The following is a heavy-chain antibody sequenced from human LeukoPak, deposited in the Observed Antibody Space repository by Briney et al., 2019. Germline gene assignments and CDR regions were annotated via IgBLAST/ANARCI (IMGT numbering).Heavy chain of an antibody. CDR3: ARVGVGTVAGNYFDD. D-gene: IGHD6-19*01. V-gene: IGHV3-53*04. CDR1: GFTVSSSY. CDR2: IYGGGDI. J-gene: IGHJ4*02. Sequence: GGSLRLSCTASGFTVSSSYMTWVRQAPGKGLDWVSLIYGGGDIFYSGSVKGRFTISRRNSENTLYLQMNNLRAEDTAVYYCARVGVGTVAGNYFDDWGQGTLVTVSS.